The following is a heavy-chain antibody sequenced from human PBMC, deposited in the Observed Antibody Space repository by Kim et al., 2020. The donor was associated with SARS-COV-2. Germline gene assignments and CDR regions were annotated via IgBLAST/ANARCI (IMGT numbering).Heavy chain of an antibody. Sequence: GGSLRLSCAASGFTFSSYGMHWVRQAPGKGLEWVAVIGWGCGEESEAGSVKGRFTISRDNSKNTLYLQMNSLRAEDTAVYYCAKEEGSGYSSGWTYYYYGMDVWGQGTTVTVSS. D-gene: IGHD6-19*01. CDR3: AKEEGSGYSSGWTYYYYGMDV. J-gene: IGHJ6*02. V-gene: IGHV3-30*02. CDR2: IGWGCGEE. CDR1: GFTFSSYG.